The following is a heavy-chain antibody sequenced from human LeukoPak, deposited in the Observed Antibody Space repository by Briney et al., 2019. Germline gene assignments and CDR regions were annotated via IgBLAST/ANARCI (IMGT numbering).Heavy chain of an antibody. D-gene: IGHD2-15*01. V-gene: IGHV4-34*01. J-gene: IGHJ4*02. CDR1: GGSFSGYY. CDR2: INHSGST. CDR3: ARRGVIARRTQYCSGGSCYSDPYHY. Sequence: KPSETLSLTCAVYGGSFSGYYWSWIRQPPGKGLEWIGEINHSGSTNYNPSLKSRVTISVDTSKNQFSLKLSSVTAADTAVYYCARRGVIARRTQYCSGGSCYSDPYHYWGQGTLVTVSS.